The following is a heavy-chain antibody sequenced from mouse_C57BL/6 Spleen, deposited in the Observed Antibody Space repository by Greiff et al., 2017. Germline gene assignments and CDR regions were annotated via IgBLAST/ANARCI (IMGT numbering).Heavy chain of an antibody. J-gene: IGHJ1*03. CDR3: ARDSNYVYWYFDV. CDR1: GYTFTSYW. D-gene: IGHD2-5*01. V-gene: IGHV1-53*01. Sequence: QVQLQQPGTELVKPGASVKLSCKASGYTFTSYWMHWVKQRPGQGLEWIGNINPSNGGTNYNEKFKSKATLTVDKSSSTVYMQLSSLTSEDSAVYYCARDSNYVYWYFDVWGTGTTVTVSS. CDR2: INPSNGGT.